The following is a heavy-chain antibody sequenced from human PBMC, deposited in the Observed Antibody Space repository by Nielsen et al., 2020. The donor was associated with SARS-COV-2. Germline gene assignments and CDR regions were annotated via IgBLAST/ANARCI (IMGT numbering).Heavy chain of an antibody. CDR2: INHSGST. D-gene: IGHD2-21*02. CDR1: GGSFSGYY. J-gene: IGHJ4*02. Sequence: SETLSLTCAVYGGSFSGYYWSWIRQPPGKGLEWIGEINHSGSTNYNPSLKSRVTISVDTSKNQFSLKLSSVTAADTAVYYCARLRCGGDCYEYYFDYWGQGTLVTVSS. V-gene: IGHV4-34*01. CDR3: ARLRCGGDCYEYYFDY.